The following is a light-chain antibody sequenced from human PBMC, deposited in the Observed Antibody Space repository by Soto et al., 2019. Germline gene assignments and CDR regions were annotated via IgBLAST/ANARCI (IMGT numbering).Light chain of an antibody. J-gene: IGKJ2*01. Sequence: EIVLTQSPATLSLSPGERATLSCRASQTVSSYLAWYQQRPGQAPRLLIYDASNRATGIPARVSGSGAGTDFTLTISSLEPEDFAVYYCQQRSNWPHTFGQGTKLEIK. CDR2: DAS. CDR3: QQRSNWPHT. V-gene: IGKV3-11*01. CDR1: QTVSSY.